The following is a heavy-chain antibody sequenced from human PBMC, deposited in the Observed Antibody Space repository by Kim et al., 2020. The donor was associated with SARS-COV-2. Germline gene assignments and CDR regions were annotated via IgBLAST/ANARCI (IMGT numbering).Heavy chain of an antibody. J-gene: IGHJ4*02. Sequence: DSVEGRFTISRDNTTNTLYLQMNSLSAEDTADYYCARGSLYGSGSYFVDYWGQGTLVTVSS. D-gene: IGHD3-10*01. V-gene: IGHV3-74*01. CDR3: ARGSLYGSGSYFVDY.